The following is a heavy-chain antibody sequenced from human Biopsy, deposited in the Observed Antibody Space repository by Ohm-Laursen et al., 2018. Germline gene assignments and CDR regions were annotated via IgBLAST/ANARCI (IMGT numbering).Heavy chain of an antibody. CDR3: AADADGYYTEFDY. CDR1: GGPSTNYA. J-gene: IGHJ4*02. CDR2: IVPILGHL. V-gene: IGHV1-69*04. D-gene: IGHD3-3*01. Sequence: SVKVSSKASGGPSTNYAFSWVRQAPGQGLEWVGRIVPILGHLNYAQRFQGRVSIPADKSTTYVYMELSRLTSGDTAVYYCAADADGYYTEFDYWGPGTLVTVSS.